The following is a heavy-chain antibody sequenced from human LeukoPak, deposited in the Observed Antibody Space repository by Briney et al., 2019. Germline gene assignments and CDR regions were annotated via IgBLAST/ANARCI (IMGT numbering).Heavy chain of an antibody. V-gene: IGHV1-24*01. J-gene: IGHJ6*03. CDR1: GYTLTELS. D-gene: IGHD6-25*01. CDR2: FDPEDGET. CDR3: ATVAAASLYYMDV. Sequence: VASVKVSCKVSGYTLTELSMHWVRQAPGKGLERMGSFDPEDGETIYAQKFQGRVTMTEDTSTDTAYMELSSLRSEDTALYYCATVAAASLYYMDVWGKGTTVTVSS.